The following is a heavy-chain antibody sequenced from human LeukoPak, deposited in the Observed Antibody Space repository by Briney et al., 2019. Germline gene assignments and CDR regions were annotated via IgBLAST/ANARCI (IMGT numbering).Heavy chain of an antibody. D-gene: IGHD2-15*01. CDR2: IRGSGGGT. J-gene: IGHJ6*02. CDR3: ARDTLYYGMDV. Sequence: GGSLRLSCAASGFTFSSYAMNWVRQAPGKGLEWVSAIRGSGGGTYYADSVKGRFTISRDNPKNTLYLQMNSLRAEDTAVYYCARDTLYYGMDVWGQGTTVTVSS. CDR1: GFTFSSYA. V-gene: IGHV3-23*01.